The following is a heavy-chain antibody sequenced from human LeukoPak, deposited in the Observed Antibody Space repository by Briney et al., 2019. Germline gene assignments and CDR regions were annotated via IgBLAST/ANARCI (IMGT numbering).Heavy chain of an antibody. Sequence: SVKVSCEASGVTFSKYAFNWVRQAPGHGLEWMGSVIPTLDRKSYAQRFQGRVTIAADESTSTVYMQLSSLRFEDTATYYCATRGTMFRFFDHWGQGTLVTISA. D-gene: IGHD3-10*01. CDR3: ATRGTMFRFFDH. V-gene: IGHV1-69*11. CDR2: VIPTLDRK. CDR1: GVTFSKYA. J-gene: IGHJ4*02.